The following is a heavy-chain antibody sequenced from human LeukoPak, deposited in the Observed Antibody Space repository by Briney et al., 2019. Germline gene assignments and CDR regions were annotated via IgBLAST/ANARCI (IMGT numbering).Heavy chain of an antibody. V-gene: IGHV3-64*01. D-gene: IGHD3-9*01. CDR3: ARTLNFDWSYFDY. Sequence: PGGSLRLSCAASGFPSNTYSMNWVRQAPGKGLEYVSAISSNGGSTYYANSVKGRFTISRDNSKNTLYLQMGSLRAEDMAVYYCARTLNFDWSYFDYWGQGTLVTVSS. CDR1: GFPSNTYS. CDR2: ISSNGGST. J-gene: IGHJ4*02.